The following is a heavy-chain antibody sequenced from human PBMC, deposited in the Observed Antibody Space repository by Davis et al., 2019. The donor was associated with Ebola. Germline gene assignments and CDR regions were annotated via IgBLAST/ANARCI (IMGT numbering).Heavy chain of an antibody. V-gene: IGHV4-39*02. CDR3: ARDYPPGVRGVMVLVPIDH. CDR1: GGSISSSSYY. J-gene: IGHJ4*02. CDR2: IYYSGST. Sequence: GSLRLSCTVSGGSISSSSYYWGWIRQPPGKGLEWIGSIYYSGSTYYNPSLKSRVTISVDTSKNQFSLKLSSVTAADTAVYYCARDYPPGVRGVMVLVPIDHWGQGTLVTVSS. D-gene: IGHD3-10*01.